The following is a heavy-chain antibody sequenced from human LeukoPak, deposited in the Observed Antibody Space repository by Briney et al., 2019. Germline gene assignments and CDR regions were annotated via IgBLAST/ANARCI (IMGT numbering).Heavy chain of an antibody. J-gene: IGHJ4*02. Sequence: GRSLRLSCAASGFTFSSYAMHWVRQAPGKGLEWVAVISYDGSNKYYADSVKGRLTISRDNSKNTLYLQMNSLRAEDTAVYYCARTHSSSRGRGFDYWGQGTLVTVSS. CDR2: ISYDGSNK. CDR3: ARTHSSSRGRGFDY. V-gene: IGHV3-30-3*01. D-gene: IGHD6-6*01. CDR1: GFTFSSYA.